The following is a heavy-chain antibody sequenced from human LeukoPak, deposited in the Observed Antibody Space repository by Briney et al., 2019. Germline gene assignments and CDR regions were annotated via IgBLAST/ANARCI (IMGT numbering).Heavy chain of an antibody. J-gene: IGHJ6*02. CDR1: GDSVSSNRAA. CDR3: ARAVGFDNGMDV. D-gene: IGHD2-15*01. CDR2: TYCRSKWYT. Sequence: SQTLSLTCAISGDSVSSNRAAWNWIRQSPSRGLEWLGRTYCRSKWYTEYTLSVKSRISIKPDTSKNQFSLQLNSVTPEDTAVYYCARAVGFDNGMDVWGQGTTVTVSS. V-gene: IGHV6-1*01.